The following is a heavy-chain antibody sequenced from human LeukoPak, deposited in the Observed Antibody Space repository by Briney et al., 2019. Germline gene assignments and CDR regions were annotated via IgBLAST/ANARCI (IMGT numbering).Heavy chain of an antibody. D-gene: IGHD6-13*01. Sequence: GGSLRLSCAASGFTFSSYSMNWVRQAPGKGLEWVSSISSSSSYIYYADSVKGRFTISRYNAKNSLYLQMNSLRAEDTAVYYCAREVGQQLVPFDYWGQGTLVTVSS. J-gene: IGHJ4*02. CDR1: GFTFSSYS. V-gene: IGHV3-21*01. CDR3: AREVGQQLVPFDY. CDR2: ISSSSSYI.